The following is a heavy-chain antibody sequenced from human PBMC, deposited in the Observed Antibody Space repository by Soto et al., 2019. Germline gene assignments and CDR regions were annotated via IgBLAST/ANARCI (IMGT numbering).Heavy chain of an antibody. D-gene: IGHD2-2*01. CDR3: ATAIAVDAFDI. J-gene: IGHJ3*02. Sequence: QVQLVQSGAEVKKPGASVKVSCKASGYTFTSYAMHWVRQAPGQRLEWMGWINAGNGNTKYSQKFQGRVTITRDTSASTAYLELSSLRVEDTAVYFCATAIAVDAFDIWGRGTMVTVSS. V-gene: IGHV1-3*01. CDR2: INAGNGNT. CDR1: GYTFTSYA.